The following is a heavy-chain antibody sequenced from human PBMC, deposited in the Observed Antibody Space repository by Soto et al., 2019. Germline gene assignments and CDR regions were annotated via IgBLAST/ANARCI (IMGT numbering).Heavy chain of an antibody. J-gene: IGHJ4*02. CDR1: GFTFDDSS. D-gene: IGHD4-17*01. Sequence: EVQLVESGGGLVQPGRSLRLSCAASGFTFDDSSMHWVRQAPGKGLEWVSGISWNSGSIGYEDSVNGRFTISIDNAKNSLYLQMNSLRAEDTALYYCAKDHDYGDYDASPHFDDWGQGTLVTVSS. V-gene: IGHV3-9*01. CDR2: ISWNSGSI. CDR3: AKDHDYGDYDASPHFDD.